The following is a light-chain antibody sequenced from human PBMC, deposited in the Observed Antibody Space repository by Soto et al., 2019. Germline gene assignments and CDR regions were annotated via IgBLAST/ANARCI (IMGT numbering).Light chain of an antibody. Sequence: EIVLTQSPGTLSLSPGERATLSCRASQSVSSGLAWYQQKPGQAPRLLIYDASTRATDIPDRFSGGGSGTDFTLTINRLEPEDVAVYYCQQYGGSPWTFGQGSKVEIK. CDR2: DAS. V-gene: IGKV3-20*01. CDR3: QQYGGSPWT. CDR1: QSVSSG. J-gene: IGKJ1*01.